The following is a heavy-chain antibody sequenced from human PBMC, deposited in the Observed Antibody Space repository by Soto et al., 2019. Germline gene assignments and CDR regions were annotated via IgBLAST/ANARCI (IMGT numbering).Heavy chain of an antibody. CDR2: ISHDGSKK. CDR3: ARGPYYYTSSGLGLEDY. Sequence: GSLRLSCVASVFTFSDYAMHWVRQVPGKGLEWMAFISHDGSKKFYADSVKGRFTISRDNSRTTLYLEMNSLRPEDRAVYYCARGPYYYTSSGLGLEDYWGRGTLVTVSS. D-gene: IGHD3-22*01. V-gene: IGHV3-30-3*01. CDR1: VFTFSDYA. J-gene: IGHJ4*02.